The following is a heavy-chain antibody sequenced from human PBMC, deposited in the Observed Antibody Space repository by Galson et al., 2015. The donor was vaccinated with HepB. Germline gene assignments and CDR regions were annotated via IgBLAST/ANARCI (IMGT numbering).Heavy chain of an antibody. CDR1: GFTFSSYS. V-gene: IGHV3-21*01. Sequence: SLRLSCAASGFTFSSYSMNWVRQAPGKGLEWVSSISSSSSYIYYADSVKGRFTISRDNAKNSLYLQMNSLRAEDTAVYYCARDGGCSGGSCSGYFQHWGQGTLVTVSS. CDR2: ISSSSSYI. CDR3: ARDGGCSGGSCSGYFQH. J-gene: IGHJ1*01. D-gene: IGHD2-15*01.